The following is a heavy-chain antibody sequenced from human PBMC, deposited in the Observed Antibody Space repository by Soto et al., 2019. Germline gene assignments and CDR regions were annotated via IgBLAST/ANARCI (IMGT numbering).Heavy chain of an antibody. CDR3: AREVRGPLY. CDR1: GLIVNNNF. V-gene: IGHV3-7*01. D-gene: IGHD2-2*01. Sequence: PGGSLRLSCEASGLIVNNNFMNWVRQAPGRGLEWVANINQDGSEIYIVDSVKGRFTISRDNAKSSLYLQMNSLRVEDTAVYYCAREVRGPLYWGQGILVTVSS. J-gene: IGHJ4*02. CDR2: INQDGSEI.